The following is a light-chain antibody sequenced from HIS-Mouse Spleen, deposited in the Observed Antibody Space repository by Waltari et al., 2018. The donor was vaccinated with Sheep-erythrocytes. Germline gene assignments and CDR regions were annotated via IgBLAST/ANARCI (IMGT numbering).Light chain of an antibody. J-gene: IGKJ2*01. CDR3: QQRSNWYT. V-gene: IGKV3-11*01. CDR1: QSVSSY. CDR2: DAA. Sequence: EIVLTQSPATLSLSPGERATLSCRASQSVSSYLAWYQQKPGQAPRLLIYDAANRATGIPARFSGSESGTDFTLPISSLEPEDFAVYYCQQRSNWYTFGQGTKLEIK.